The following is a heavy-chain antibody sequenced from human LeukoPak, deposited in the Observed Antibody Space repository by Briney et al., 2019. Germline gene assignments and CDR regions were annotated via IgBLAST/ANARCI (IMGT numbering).Heavy chain of an antibody. J-gene: IGHJ4*02. D-gene: IGHD3-22*01. Sequence: SETLSLACTVSGGSISSGSYYWKWIRQPPGKGLEWIGRIYASGITNYHPSLKSRVAISVDTSKNQFSLRLSYVTAADTAVYYCASGADSSNYFLYYWGQGILVTVSS. V-gene: IGHV4-61*02. CDR1: GGSISSGSYY. CDR2: IYASGIT. CDR3: ASGADSSNYFLYY.